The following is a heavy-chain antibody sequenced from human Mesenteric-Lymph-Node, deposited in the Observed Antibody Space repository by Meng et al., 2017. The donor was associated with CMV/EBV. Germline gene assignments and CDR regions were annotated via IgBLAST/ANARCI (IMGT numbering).Heavy chain of an antibody. CDR1: CWSFSGYC. J-gene: IGHJ4*02. CDR2: INHNGST. CDR3: ARHQRWLKSEGGFNY. V-gene: IGHV4-34*01. Sequence: HVQQWGPRLVNPSRPLSLTCSVLCWSFSGYCWGWIRQPSGMGLEWIEEINHNGSTNYNPSLKSRVTISVDTSKNQFSLKLSSVTAADTAVYYCARHQRWLKSEGGFNYWGQGTLVTVSS. D-gene: IGHD4-23*01.